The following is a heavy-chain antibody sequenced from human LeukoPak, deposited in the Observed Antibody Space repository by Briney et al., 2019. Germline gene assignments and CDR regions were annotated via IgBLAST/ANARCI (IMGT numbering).Heavy chain of an antibody. J-gene: IGHJ4*02. CDR3: ARVRSAYYDSPSDY. V-gene: IGHV3-30*04. D-gene: IGHD3-22*01. Sequence: PGRSLRLSCAASGFTFSSYAMHWVRQAPGKGLEWVAVISYDGSNKYYADSVKGRSTISRDNSKNTLYLQMNSLRAEDTAVYYCARVRSAYYDSPSDYWGQGTLVTVSS. CDR2: ISYDGSNK. CDR1: GFTFSSYA.